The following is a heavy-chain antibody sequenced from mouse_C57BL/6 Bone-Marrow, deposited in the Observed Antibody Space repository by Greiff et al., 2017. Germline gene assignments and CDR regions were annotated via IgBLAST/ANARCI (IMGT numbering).Heavy chain of an antibody. CDR2: FHPNSGST. CDR1: GYTFTSYR. V-gene: IGHV1-64*01. J-gene: IGHJ2*01. Sequence: VQLQQPGAELVKPGASVKLSCKASGYTFTSYRMHWVKQRPGQGLEWIGMFHPNSGSTNYNEKFKSKATLTVDKSSSTAYMQLSSLTSEDSAVYYCERKRNYVHYFDYWGQGNALTVSS. D-gene: IGHD1-1*02. CDR3: ERKRNYVHYFDY.